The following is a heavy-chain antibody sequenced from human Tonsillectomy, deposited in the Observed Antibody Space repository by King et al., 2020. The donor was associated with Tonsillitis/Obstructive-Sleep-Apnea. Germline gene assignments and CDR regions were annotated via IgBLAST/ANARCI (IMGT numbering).Heavy chain of an antibody. V-gene: IGHV3-15*01. Sequence: VQLVESGGGLVKPGGSLRLSCAASGLNFKNAWMSWVRQVPGKGLEWVGRIKSKTSGGAADYAAPVKGRFTISRDDSQDTLDLQMNSLKTEDTAVYYGITDPGDYEDYWGQGTPVSVSS. J-gene: IGHJ4*02. CDR1: GLNFKNAW. D-gene: IGHD2-21*02. CDR3: ITDPGDYEDY. CDR2: IKSKTSGGAA.